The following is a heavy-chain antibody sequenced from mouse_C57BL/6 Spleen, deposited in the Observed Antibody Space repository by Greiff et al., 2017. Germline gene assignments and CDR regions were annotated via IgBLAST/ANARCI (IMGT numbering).Heavy chain of an antibody. J-gene: IGHJ2*01. CDR1: CYTFTSYW. Sequence: QVQLQQPGAELVMPGASVKLSCKASCYTFTSYWMHWVKQRPGQGLEWIGEIDPSDSYTNYNQKFKGKSTLTVDKSSSTAYMQLSSLTSEDSAVYYCARWGDSDYWGQGTTLTVSS. CDR2: IDPSDSYT. CDR3: ARWGDSDY. V-gene: IGHV1-69*01.